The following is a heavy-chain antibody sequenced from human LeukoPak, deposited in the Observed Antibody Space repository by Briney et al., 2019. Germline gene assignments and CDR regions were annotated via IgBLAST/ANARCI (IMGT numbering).Heavy chain of an antibody. CDR2: IWYDGSNK. Sequence: PGGSLRLSCVASGFTFSTYGMHWVRQAPGKGLEWVAVIWYDGSNKYYADSVKGRFTISRDNSKNTLYLQMNSLRAEDTAVYYCARDVPAYYYDSSGYTDAFDIWGQGTMVTVSS. D-gene: IGHD3-22*01. V-gene: IGHV3-33*08. CDR3: ARDVPAYYYDSSGYTDAFDI. J-gene: IGHJ3*02. CDR1: GFTFSTYG.